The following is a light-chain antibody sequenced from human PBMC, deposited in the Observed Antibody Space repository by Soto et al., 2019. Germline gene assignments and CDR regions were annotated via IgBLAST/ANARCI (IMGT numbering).Light chain of an antibody. Sequence: ETLLTQSPGTLSLSPGEGATLSCRASQSVGGSLAWYQQRPGQAPRLLVYHTSNRATGIPDRFSASGSGTDFTLTISRLEPEDFAVYYCQQYESSPRTFGQGTKVDIK. CDR1: QSVGGS. CDR2: HTS. J-gene: IGKJ1*01. CDR3: QQYESSPRT. V-gene: IGKV3-20*01.